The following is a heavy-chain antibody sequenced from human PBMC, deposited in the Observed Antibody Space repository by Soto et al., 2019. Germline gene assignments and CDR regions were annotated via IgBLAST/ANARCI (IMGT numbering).Heavy chain of an antibody. V-gene: IGHV1-69*13. J-gene: IGHJ4*02. D-gene: IGHD6-19*01. Sequence: ASVKVSCKASGGTFSSYAISWVRQAPGQGLEWMGGIIPIFGTANYAQKFQGRVTITADESTSTAYMELSSLRSEDTAVYYCARSGLSSGWSLTGFDYWGQGTLVTVSS. CDR3: ARSGLSSGWSLTGFDY. CDR2: IIPIFGTA. CDR1: GGTFSSYA.